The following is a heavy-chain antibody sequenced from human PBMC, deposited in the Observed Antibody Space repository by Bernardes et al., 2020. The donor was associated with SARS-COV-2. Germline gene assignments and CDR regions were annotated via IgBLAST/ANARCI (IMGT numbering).Heavy chain of an antibody. D-gene: IGHD1-26*01. Sequence: ASVKVSCKASGYTLSDYYMHWVRQAPGQGLEWMGWINPHSGGTNYAQKFQGRVTVTRDTSISTAYMELSRLTSDDTAVYYCARDLDRLYSGSRTDAFYIWGQGTMVTVSS. CDR2: INPHSGGT. J-gene: IGHJ3*02. CDR3: ARDLDRLYSGSRTDAFYI. V-gene: IGHV1-2*02. CDR1: GYTLSDYY.